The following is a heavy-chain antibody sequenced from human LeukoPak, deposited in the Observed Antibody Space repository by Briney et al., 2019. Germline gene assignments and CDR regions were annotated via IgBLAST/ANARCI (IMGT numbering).Heavy chain of an antibody. J-gene: IGHJ6*04. V-gene: IGHV1-2*02. Sequence: ASVKVSCKASGYTFTGYYMHWVRQAPGQGLEWMGWINPNSGGTNYAQKFQGRATMTRDTSISTAYMELSRLRSDDTAVYYCARESIAAPGRMDVWGKGTTVTVSS. D-gene: IGHD6-6*01. CDR2: INPNSGGT. CDR1: GYTFTGYY. CDR3: ARESIAAPGRMDV.